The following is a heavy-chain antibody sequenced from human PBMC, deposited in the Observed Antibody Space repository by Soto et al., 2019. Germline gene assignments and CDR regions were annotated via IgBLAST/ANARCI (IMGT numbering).Heavy chain of an antibody. CDR2: IYYSGST. J-gene: IGHJ6*02. Sequence: SETLSLTCTVSGGSISSYYRSWIRQPPGKGLEWIGYIYYSGSTNYNPSLKSRVTISVDTSKNQFSLKLSSVTAADTAVYYCARGGEPERITIFGVDPYYYGMDVWGQGTTVTVSS. CDR1: GGSISSYY. D-gene: IGHD3-3*01. V-gene: IGHV4-59*01. CDR3: ARGGEPERITIFGVDPYYYGMDV.